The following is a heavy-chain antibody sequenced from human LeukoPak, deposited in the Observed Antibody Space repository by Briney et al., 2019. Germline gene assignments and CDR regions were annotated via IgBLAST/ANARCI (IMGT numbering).Heavy chain of an antibody. J-gene: IGHJ4*02. V-gene: IGHV3-23*01. CDR2: ISGSGGNT. CDR3: AKDLSSSWYCNYFDY. Sequence: GGSQRLSCAASGFTFSSYAMSWVRQAPGKGREWVSGISGSGGNTYYAGSVRGRFTISRDNSKTTVSLQMNSLSAEDTAVYYCAKDLSSSWYCNYFDYWGQGTLATVSS. D-gene: IGHD6-13*01. CDR1: GFTFSSYA.